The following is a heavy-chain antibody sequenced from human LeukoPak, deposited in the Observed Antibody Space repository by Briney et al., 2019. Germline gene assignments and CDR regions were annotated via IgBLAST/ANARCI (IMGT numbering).Heavy chain of an antibody. D-gene: IGHD3-10*02. CDR2: IGSDNKP. Sequence: PGGSLRLSCEASGFTFSASAMTWVRQAPGKGLEWVSSIGSDNKPHYSESVKGRFAISRDNSKNTLFLQLHNLRVEDTALYYCARGLHYYVAMDVWGQGTTVTVSS. CDR3: ARGLHYYVAMDV. J-gene: IGHJ6*02. CDR1: GFTFSASA. V-gene: IGHV3-23*05.